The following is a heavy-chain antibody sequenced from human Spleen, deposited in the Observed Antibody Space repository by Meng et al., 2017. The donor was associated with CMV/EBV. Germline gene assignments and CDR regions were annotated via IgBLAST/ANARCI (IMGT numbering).Heavy chain of an antibody. D-gene: IGHD2-2*01. V-gene: IGHV3-73*01. CDR2: IRSKANSYAT. CDR3: AKDVSSTSSGYFDN. CDR1: GFTFSGSA. Sequence: GESLKISCTASGFTFSGSAMHWVRQASGKGLEWVGRIRSKANSYATAYAASVKGRFTISRDDSKNTAYLQMNSLKTEDTAVYYCAKDVSSTSSGYFDNWGQGTLVTVSS. J-gene: IGHJ4*02.